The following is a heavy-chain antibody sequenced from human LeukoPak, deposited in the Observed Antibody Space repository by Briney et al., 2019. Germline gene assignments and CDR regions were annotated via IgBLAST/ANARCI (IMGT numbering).Heavy chain of an antibody. J-gene: IGHJ4*02. CDR1: GFTFSSYS. CDR2: ISSSGSYK. Sequence: PGGSLRLSCAASGFTFSSYSMNWVRQAPGKGLEWVSSISSSGSYKYYADSLKGRFTISRDNAQNSLYLQMNSLRAEDTAVYFCARIPYGSGNQFDYWGQGTLVSVSS. CDR3: ARIPYGSGNQFDY. D-gene: IGHD3-10*01. V-gene: IGHV3-21*01.